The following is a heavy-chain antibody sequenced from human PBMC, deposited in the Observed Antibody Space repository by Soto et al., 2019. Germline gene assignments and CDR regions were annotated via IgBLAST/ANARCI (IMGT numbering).Heavy chain of an antibody. J-gene: IGHJ3*02. Sequence: LCGGSIRSGGYYWSWIRQHPGKGLEWIGYIYYSGSTYYNPSLKSRVTISVDTSKNQFSLKLSSVTAADTAVYYCARTTITMIVVVIWAFDIWGQGTMVTVSS. D-gene: IGHD3-22*01. CDR3: ARTTITMIVVVIWAFDI. CDR2: IYYSGST. V-gene: IGHV4-31*02. CDR1: GGSIRSGGYY.